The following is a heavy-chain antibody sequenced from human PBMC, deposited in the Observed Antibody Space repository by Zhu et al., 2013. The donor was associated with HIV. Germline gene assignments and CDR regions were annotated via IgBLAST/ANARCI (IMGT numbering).Heavy chain of an antibody. CDR2: INPSGGST. J-gene: IGHJ6*02. CDR3: ARGGYDSRKVLYGMDV. V-gene: IGHV1-46*01. CDR1: GFIFTSVG. Sequence: QLMQSGGEVKKPGASVKVSCQTSGFIFTSVGYSWFRQAPGQGLEWMGIINPSGGSTSYAQKFQGRVTMTRDTSTSTVYMELSSLRSEDTAVYYCARGGYDSRKVLYGMDVWGQGTMVTVSS. D-gene: IGHD3-22*01.